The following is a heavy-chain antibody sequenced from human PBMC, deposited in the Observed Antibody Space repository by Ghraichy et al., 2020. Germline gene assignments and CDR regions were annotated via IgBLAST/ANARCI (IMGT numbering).Heavy chain of an antibody. CDR2: IKQDGSEK. J-gene: IGHJ2*01. D-gene: IGHD2-15*01. CDR1: GFTFSSYW. V-gene: IGHV3-7*04. CDR3: ARFGYCSGGSCYQSYWYFDL. Sequence: GESLNISCAASGFTFSSYWMSWVRQAPGKGLEWVANIKQDGSEKYYVDSVKGRFTISRDNAKNSLYLQMNSLRAEDTAVYYCARFGYCSGGSCYQSYWYFDLGGRGTLVTVSS.